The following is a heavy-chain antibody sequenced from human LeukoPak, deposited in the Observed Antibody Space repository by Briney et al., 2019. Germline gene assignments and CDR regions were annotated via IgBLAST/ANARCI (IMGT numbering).Heavy chain of an antibody. Sequence: QTGGSLRLSCAASGFTFSNYEMNWVRQAPGKGLDWVSYIGSRGATIYYADSVKGRFTISRDNAKNSLYLQMNSLRAEDTAVYYCARDVGYFGSGSYPDYFDYWGQGILVTVSS. CDR1: GFTFSNYE. CDR2: IGSRGATI. V-gene: IGHV3-48*03. CDR3: ARDVGYFGSGSYPDYFDY. J-gene: IGHJ4*02. D-gene: IGHD3-10*01.